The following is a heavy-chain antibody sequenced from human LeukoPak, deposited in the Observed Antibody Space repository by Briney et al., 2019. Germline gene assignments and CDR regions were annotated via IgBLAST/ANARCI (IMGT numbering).Heavy chain of an antibody. D-gene: IGHD6-25*01. CDR1: GFTLSSHG. CDR2: LHSDGNNK. CDR3: ARSLSAREYFDH. J-gene: IGHJ1*01. V-gene: IGHV3-30*02. Sequence: GGSLRLSCVTSGFTLSSHGMHWVRQTPGKGLEWVAFLHSDGNNKYYADAVKGRFTIPRDNSKNTVHLQMNSLRPEDTAVYYCARSLSAREYFDHWGQGTLVTVSS.